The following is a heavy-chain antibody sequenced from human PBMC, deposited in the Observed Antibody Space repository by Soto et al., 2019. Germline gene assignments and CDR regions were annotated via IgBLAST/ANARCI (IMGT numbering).Heavy chain of an antibody. V-gene: IGHV3-23*01. CDR2: IGGTGQYT. Sequence: EVRLLESGGGLVKPGGSLRLSCAASGFTFSNYAMNWVRQAPGKGLEWVSIIGGTGQYTFYADSVKGRFTFSRDNSKNTLYLQMDSLRAEDTAIYFCVKGGTSHIDGMDVWGQGTTVTGSS. D-gene: IGHD2-2*01. CDR1: GFTFSNYA. J-gene: IGHJ6*02. CDR3: VKGGTSHIDGMDV.